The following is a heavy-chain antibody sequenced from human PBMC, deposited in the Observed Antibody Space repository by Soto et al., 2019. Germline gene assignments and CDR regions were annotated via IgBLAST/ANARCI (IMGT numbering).Heavy chain of an antibody. CDR3: AKGMASMIVVVITGYYGMDV. D-gene: IGHD3-22*01. CDR2: ISGSGGST. CDR1: GFTFSSYA. Sequence: EVQLLESGGGLVQPGGSLRLSCEASGFTFSSYAMSWVRQAPGKGLEWVSAISGSGGSTYYADSVKGRFTISRDNSKNTLYLQMNSLRAEDTAVYYCAKGMASMIVVVITGYYGMDVWGQGTTVTVSS. J-gene: IGHJ6*02. V-gene: IGHV3-23*01.